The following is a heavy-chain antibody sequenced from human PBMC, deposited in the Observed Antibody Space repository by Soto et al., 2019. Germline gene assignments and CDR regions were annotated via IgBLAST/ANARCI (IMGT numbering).Heavy chain of an antibody. Sequence: SETLSLTCTVSGGSISSSSYYWGWIRQPPGKGLEWIGSIYYSGSTYYNPSLKSRVTISVDTSKNQFSLKLSSVTAADTAVYYCARHFWSGYSYYYYYGMDVWGQGTTVTVSS. V-gene: IGHV4-39*01. CDR1: GGSISSSSYY. CDR2: IYYSGST. CDR3: ARHFWSGYSYYYYYGMDV. D-gene: IGHD3-3*01. J-gene: IGHJ6*02.